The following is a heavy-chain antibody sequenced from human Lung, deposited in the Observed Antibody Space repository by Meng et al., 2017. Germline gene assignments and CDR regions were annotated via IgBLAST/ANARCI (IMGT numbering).Heavy chain of an antibody. D-gene: IGHD4-11*01. Sequence: VELQEVGAGLFKPSETLSLTCVVSGGSFSDYYWGWIRQPPGKGLEWIGEINHSGSTNYNPSLESRATISVDTSQNNLSLKLSSVTAADSAVYYCARGPTTMAHDFDYWGQGTLVTVSS. CDR2: INHSGST. CDR3: ARGPTTMAHDFDY. V-gene: IGHV4-34*01. J-gene: IGHJ4*02. CDR1: GGSFSDYY.